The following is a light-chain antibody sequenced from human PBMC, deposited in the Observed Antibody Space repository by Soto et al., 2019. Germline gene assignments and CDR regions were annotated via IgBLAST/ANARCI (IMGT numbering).Light chain of an antibody. Sequence: QSALTQPASGSGAPGQSIAISCTGTSSDVGGYNLVSWYQQHPGKAPKLMISEGSKRPSGVSSRFSGTKSGNTASLTISGLQAEDEADYYCRSYAGARSSVFGTGTKDIVL. J-gene: IGLJ1*01. CDR1: SSDVGGYNL. CDR2: EGS. V-gene: IGLV2-23*01. CDR3: RSYAGARSSV.